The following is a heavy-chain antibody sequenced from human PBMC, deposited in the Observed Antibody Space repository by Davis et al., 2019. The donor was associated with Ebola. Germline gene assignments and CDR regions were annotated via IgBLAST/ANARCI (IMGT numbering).Heavy chain of an antibody. V-gene: IGHV3-30*18. Sequence: GESLKISCAASGITFSSNAMHRVRQAPGKGLEWVAVISYDGNDKYYADSVKGRFTISTDNSKNTLYLQMSSLRVEDTAVYYCAKSSMTGWYWGQGTLVTVSS. CDR3: AKSSMTGWY. J-gene: IGHJ4*02. D-gene: IGHD1-14*01. CDR1: GITFSSNA. CDR2: ISYDGNDK.